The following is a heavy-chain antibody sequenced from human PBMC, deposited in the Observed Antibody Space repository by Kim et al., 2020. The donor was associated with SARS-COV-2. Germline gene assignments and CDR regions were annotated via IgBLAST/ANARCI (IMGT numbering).Heavy chain of an antibody. J-gene: IGHJ6*02. CDR2: IYYSGST. CDR3: ARHYDSSGWYPGSYYGMDV. CDR1: GGSISSSSYY. Sequence: SETLSLTCTVSGGSISSSSYYWGWIRQPPGKGLEWIGSIYYSGSTYYNPSLKSRVTISVDTSKNQFSLKLSSVTAADTAVYYCARHYDSSGWYPGSYYGMDVWGQGTTVTVSS. D-gene: IGHD6-19*01. V-gene: IGHV4-39*01.